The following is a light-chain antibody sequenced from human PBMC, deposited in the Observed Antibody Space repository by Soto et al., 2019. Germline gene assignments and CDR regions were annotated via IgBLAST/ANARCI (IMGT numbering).Light chain of an antibody. J-gene: IGLJ3*02. CDR3: SSFGGGNKVL. Sequence: QSALTQPPSASGSPGQSVTISFTGTSSDVGDYNFVSWYQQHPGKVPKSVIYEVDKRPSGVPDRFSGSKSGNTASLTVSGLQAEDEADYYCSSFGGGNKVLFGGGTKLTVL. V-gene: IGLV2-8*01. CDR2: EVD. CDR1: SSDVGDYNF.